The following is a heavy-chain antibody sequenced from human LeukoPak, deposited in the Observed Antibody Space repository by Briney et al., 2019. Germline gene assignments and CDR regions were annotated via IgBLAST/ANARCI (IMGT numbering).Heavy chain of an antibody. CDR2: IYYSGST. CDR1: GGSISSYY. D-gene: IGHD3-3*01. J-gene: IGHJ4*02. Sequence: SQTLSLTCTLSGGSISSYYWSCIRQPPGKGLEWIGYIYYSGSTNYNPSLRSRVTISVDTSKNQFSLKLSSVTAADAAVYYCASAEGGRCLEPFDYWGQGTLVTVSS. V-gene: IGHV4-59*01. CDR3: ASAEGGRCLEPFDY.